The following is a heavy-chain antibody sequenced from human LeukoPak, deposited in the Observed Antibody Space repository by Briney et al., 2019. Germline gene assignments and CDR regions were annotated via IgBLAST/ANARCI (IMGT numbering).Heavy chain of an antibody. J-gene: IGHJ6*03. CDR1: GGSFSGYY. CDR3: ARRRITMVRGVIILGYYYMDV. CDR2: INHSGST. V-gene: IGHV4-34*01. D-gene: IGHD3-10*01. Sequence: PSETLSLTCAVYGGSFSGYYWSWIRQPPGKGLEWIGEINHSGSTNYNPSLKSRVTISVDTSKNQFSLKLSSVTAADTAVYYCARRRITMVRGVIILGYYYMDVWGKGTTVTISS.